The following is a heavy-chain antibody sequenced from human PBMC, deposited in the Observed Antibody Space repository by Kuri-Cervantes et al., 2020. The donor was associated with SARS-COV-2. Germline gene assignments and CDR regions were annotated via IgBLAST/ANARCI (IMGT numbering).Heavy chain of an antibody. Sequence: ETLSLTCAASGFTFSSYSMNWVRQAPGKGLEWVSYISSSSSTIYYADSVKGRFTISRDNSKKTMYLQLSSQRAEDTAVYFCARDSNDYGDYDFSHDGSYYCLDFWGKGTTVTVSS. CDR1: GFTFSSYS. CDR2: ISSSSSTI. D-gene: IGHD4-17*01. V-gene: IGHV3-48*01. J-gene: IGHJ6*03. CDR3: ARDSNDYGDYDFSHDGSYYCLDF.